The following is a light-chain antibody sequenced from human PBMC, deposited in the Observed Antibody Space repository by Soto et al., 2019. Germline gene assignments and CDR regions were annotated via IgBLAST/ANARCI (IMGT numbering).Light chain of an antibody. CDR3: QQYYSTLGT. Sequence: DIVMTQSPDSLAVSLGERATINCKSSQSVLYSSNNKNYLAWYQQKPGQPPKLLIYWASTRESGVPDRFSGSESGTDFTLTISSLQAEDVAVYYCQQYYSTLGTFGQGTKLEIK. J-gene: IGKJ2*01. CDR1: QSVLYSSNNKNY. CDR2: WAS. V-gene: IGKV4-1*01.